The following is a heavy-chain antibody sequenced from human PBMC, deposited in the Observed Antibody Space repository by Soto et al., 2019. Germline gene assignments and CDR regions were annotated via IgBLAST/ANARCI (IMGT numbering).Heavy chain of an antibody. CDR1: GASLTNGYY. CDR2: IYHTGST. V-gene: IGHV4-38-2*01. D-gene: IGHD6-6*01. Sequence: SETLSLTCALSGASLTNGYYWGCIRQSPGKGLEWIATIYHTGSTYYNPSLKSRVTISVDTSKNQFSLKLSSVTAADTAVYYCVRGERYSSSATYYYYGMDVWGQGTTVTVSS. J-gene: IGHJ6*02. CDR3: VRGERYSSSATYYYYGMDV.